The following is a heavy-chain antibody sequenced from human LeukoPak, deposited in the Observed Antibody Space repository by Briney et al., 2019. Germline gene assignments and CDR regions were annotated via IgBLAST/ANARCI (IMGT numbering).Heavy chain of an antibody. J-gene: IGHJ5*02. CDR3: ARQYSSSWYDGWFDP. D-gene: IGHD6-13*01. Sequence: SETLSLTCTVSDGSISSSSYYWGWIRQPPGTGLEWIGSIYYGSVFYSVSTYYNPSLKSRVTMSGDTSKNQFSLKLSSVTAADTAVYYCARQYSSSWYDGWFDPWGQGTLVTVSS. CDR2: IYYGSVFYSVST. V-gene: IGHV4-39*01. CDR1: DGSISSSSYY.